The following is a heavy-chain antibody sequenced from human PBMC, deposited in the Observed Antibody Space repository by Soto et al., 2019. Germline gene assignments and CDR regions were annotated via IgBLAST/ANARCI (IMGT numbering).Heavy chain of an antibody. V-gene: IGHV4-30-2*01. CDR3: ARGLSDSSGYYSSLQKLYYYYGMDV. Sequence: PSETLSLTCAVSGGSISSGGYSWSWIRQPPGKGLEWIGYIYHSGSTYYNPSLKSRVTISVDTSKNQFSLKLSSVTAADTAVYYCARGLSDSSGYYSSLQKLYYYYGMDVWGQGTTVTVS. J-gene: IGHJ6*02. CDR1: GGSISSGGYS. CDR2: IYHSGST. D-gene: IGHD3-22*01.